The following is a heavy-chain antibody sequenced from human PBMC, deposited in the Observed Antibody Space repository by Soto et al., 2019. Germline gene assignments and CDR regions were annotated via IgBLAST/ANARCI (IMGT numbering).Heavy chain of an antibody. J-gene: IGHJ6*02. CDR1: GGSISSYY. D-gene: IGHD6-13*01. CDR2: IYTSGST. Sequence: SETLSLTCTVSGGSISSYYWSWIRQPAGKGLEWIGRIYTSGSTNYNPSLKSRVTMSVDTSKNQFSLKLSSVTAADTAVYYCARERAAAGTTYYYYYYGMDVWGQGTTVTVSS. V-gene: IGHV4-4*07. CDR3: ARERAAAGTTYYYYYYGMDV.